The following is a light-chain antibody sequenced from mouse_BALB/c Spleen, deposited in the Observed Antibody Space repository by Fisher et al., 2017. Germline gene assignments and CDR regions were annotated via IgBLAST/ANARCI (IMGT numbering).Light chain of an antibody. J-gene: IGKJ1*01. Sequence: IVLTQSPAIMAASLGQKVTMTCSASSSVSYMYWYQQKPRSSPKPWIYLTSNLASGVPARFSGSGSGTSYSLTISSMEAEDAATYYCQQWSSNPRTFGGGTKLEIK. CDR2: LTS. CDR1: SSVSY. V-gene: IGKV4-68*01. CDR3: QQWSSNPRT.